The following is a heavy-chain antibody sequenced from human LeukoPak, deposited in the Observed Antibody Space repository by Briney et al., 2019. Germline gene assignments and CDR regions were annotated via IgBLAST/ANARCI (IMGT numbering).Heavy chain of an antibody. V-gene: IGHV4-59*08. CDR2: IYYSGSA. Sequence: SETLSLTCSVSGGSISSYYWSWIRQSPGKGLEWIGYIYYSGSANYNPSLKSRVTISVGTSKNQFSLKLSSVTAADTAVYYCARHIPYQYYFDYWGQGTLVTVSS. J-gene: IGHJ4*02. D-gene: IGHD2-21*01. CDR1: GGSISSYY. CDR3: ARHIPYQYYFDY.